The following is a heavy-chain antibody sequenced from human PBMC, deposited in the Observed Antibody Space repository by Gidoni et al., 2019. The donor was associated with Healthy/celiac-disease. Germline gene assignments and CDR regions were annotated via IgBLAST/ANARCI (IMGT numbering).Heavy chain of an antibody. V-gene: IGHV3-23*01. CDR2: ISGSGGST. CDR1: GFTFSIYA. J-gene: IGHJ4*02. Sequence: EVQLLESGGGLVQPGGSLGLSCEASGFTFSIYAMSWVRQASGKGREWVPAISGSGGSTYYADYVKGRFTISRDNSKNTLYLQMNSLRAEDTAVYYCSKAPSGEGYYFDYWGQGTLVTVSS. CDR3: SKAPSGEGYYFDY. D-gene: IGHD3-16*01.